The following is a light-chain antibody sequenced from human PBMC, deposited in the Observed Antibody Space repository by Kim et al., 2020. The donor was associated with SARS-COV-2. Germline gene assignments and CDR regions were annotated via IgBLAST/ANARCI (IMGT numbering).Light chain of an antibody. J-gene: IGLJ1*01. Sequence: GQSNTISCTGTSSDVGGYKYVSWYQHHPGKAPKLMIYDVSNRPSGVSNRFSGSKSGNTASLTISGLQAEDESDYYCTSYTSSSTLVFGTGTRVTVL. CDR2: DVS. CDR3: TSYTSSSTLV. V-gene: IGLV2-14*03. CDR1: SSDVGGYKY.